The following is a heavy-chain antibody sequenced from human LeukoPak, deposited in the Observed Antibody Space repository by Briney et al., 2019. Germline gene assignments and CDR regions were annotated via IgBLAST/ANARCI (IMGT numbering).Heavy chain of an antibody. D-gene: IGHD2-2*01. V-gene: IGHV3-48*03. CDR2: ISSSGRTT. CDR3: ATEGRSTTPGY. CDR1: GFTFTNYE. J-gene: IGHJ4*02. Sequence: PGGSLRLSCAASGFTFTNYEMNWVRQAPGKGLEWVSYISSSGRTTYYADSVKGRFTISRDNAKKSLYLQMNSLRAEDTSVYYCATEGRSTTPGYWGQGTLVTVSS.